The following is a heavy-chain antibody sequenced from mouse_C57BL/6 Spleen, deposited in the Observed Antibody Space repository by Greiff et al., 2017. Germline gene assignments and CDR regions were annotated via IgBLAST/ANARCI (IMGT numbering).Heavy chain of an antibody. J-gene: IGHJ2*01. Sequence: DVKLVEPGGGLVKPGGSLKLSCAASGFTFSSYAMSWVRQTPEKRLEWVATISDGGSYTYYPDNVKGRFTISRDNAKNNLYLQMSHLKSEDTAMYYCAKDGDYFSFDYWGQGTTLTVSS. D-gene: IGHD2-13*01. CDR2: ISDGGSYT. CDR3: AKDGDYFSFDY. V-gene: IGHV5-4*01. CDR1: GFTFSSYA.